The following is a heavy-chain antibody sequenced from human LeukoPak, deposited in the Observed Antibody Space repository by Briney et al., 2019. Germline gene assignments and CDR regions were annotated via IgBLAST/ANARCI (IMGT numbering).Heavy chain of an antibody. Sequence: PGRSLRLSCAASGFTFSSYAMHWVRQAPGKGLEWVAVISYDGSNKYYADSVKGRFTISRDNSKNTLYLQMNSLRAEDTAVYYCQPIVGLTGRGQGTLVTVSS. D-gene: IGHD1-26*01. V-gene: IGHV3-30-3*01. CDR1: GFTFSSYA. J-gene: IGHJ4*02. CDR2: ISYDGSNK. CDR3: QPIVGLTG.